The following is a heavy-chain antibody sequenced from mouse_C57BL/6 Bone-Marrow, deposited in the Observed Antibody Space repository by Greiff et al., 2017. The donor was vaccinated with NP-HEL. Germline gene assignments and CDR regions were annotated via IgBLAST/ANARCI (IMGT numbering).Heavy chain of an antibody. J-gene: IGHJ2*01. D-gene: IGHD2-1*01. CDR2: IDPSDSYT. V-gene: IGHV1-59*01. CDR1: GYTFTSYW. CDR3: ARDDLYFY. Sequence: QVQLQQPGAELVRPGTSVKLSCKASGYTFTSYWMHWVKQRPGQGLEWIGVIDPSDSYTNYNQKFKGKATLTVDTSSSTAYMQLSSLTSEDSAVYYCARDDLYFYWGQGTTLTVSS.